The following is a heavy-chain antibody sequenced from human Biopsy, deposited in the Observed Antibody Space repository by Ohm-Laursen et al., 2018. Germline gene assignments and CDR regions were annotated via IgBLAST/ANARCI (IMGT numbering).Heavy chain of an antibody. V-gene: IGHV4-34*01. Sequence: PSDTLSLTCAVYGESFNGYYWSWIRQTPGKGLGWIGEINHSGRTNYNPSLKSRVTISVDTSKNQFSLKVRSVTAADTAVYYCVRGVDYYDPYHYYALDVWGQGTTVTVSS. CDR2: INHSGRT. J-gene: IGHJ6*02. D-gene: IGHD3-22*01. CDR3: VRGVDYYDPYHYYALDV. CDR1: GESFNGYY.